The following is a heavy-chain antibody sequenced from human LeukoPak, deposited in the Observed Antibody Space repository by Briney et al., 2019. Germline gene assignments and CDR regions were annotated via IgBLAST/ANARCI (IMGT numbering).Heavy chain of an antibody. J-gene: IGHJ6*03. D-gene: IGHD6-6*01. Sequence: GESLKISCKGSGYSLTSYWIGWVRQMPGKGLEWMGIIYPGDSDPRYSPSFQGQVNISADKSLSTAYLHWSNLKASDTDMYYCARNGMAARTEDDYYYYYMDVWGKGTTVTVSS. CDR1: GYSLTSYW. V-gene: IGHV5-51*01. CDR2: IYPGDSDP. CDR3: ARNGMAARTEDDYYYYYMDV.